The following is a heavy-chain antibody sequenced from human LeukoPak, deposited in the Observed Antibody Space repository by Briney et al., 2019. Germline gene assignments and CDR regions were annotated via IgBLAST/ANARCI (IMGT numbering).Heavy chain of an antibody. V-gene: IGHV3-21*01. Sequence: GGSLRLSCTASGFTFSTYSMKWVRQAPGKGLEWVSSISSSSSSIYYADSVKGRFTISRDNAKNSLYLQMNGLRAEDTAVYYCARAYSSGWYSDYWGQGALVTVSS. J-gene: IGHJ4*02. D-gene: IGHD6-19*01. CDR3: ARAYSSGWYSDY. CDR2: ISSSSSSI. CDR1: GFTFSTYS.